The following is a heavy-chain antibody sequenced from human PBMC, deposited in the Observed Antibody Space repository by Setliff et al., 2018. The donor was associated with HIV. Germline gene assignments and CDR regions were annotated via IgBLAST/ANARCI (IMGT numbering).Heavy chain of an antibody. J-gene: IGHJ4*02. CDR1: GGSINSSTYY. V-gene: IGHV4-39*02. CDR3: ARGGYPRL. D-gene: IGHD5-18*01. CDR2: FYYSGRT. Sequence: SETLSLTCTVSGGSINSSTYYWGWIRQPPGKGLEWIGSFYYSGRTYYSPSLRSRFTISRDNAENLLYLQMNSLRAEDTAVYYCARGGYPRLWGQGTLVTVSS.